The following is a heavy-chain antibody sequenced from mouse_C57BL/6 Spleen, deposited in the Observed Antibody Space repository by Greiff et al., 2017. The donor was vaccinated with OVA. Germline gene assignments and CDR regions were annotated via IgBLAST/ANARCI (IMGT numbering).Heavy chain of an antibody. CDR3: ARYIGVYAMDY. V-gene: IGHV7-3*01. Sequence: EVMLVESGGGLVQPGGSLSLSCAASGFTFTDYYMSWVRQPPGKALEWLGFIRNKANGYTTEYSASVKGRFTISRDNSQSILYLQMNALRAEDGATYYCARYIGVYAMDYWGQGTSVTVSS. CDR2: IRNKANGYTT. CDR1: GFTFTDYY. D-gene: IGHD3-1*01. J-gene: IGHJ4*01.